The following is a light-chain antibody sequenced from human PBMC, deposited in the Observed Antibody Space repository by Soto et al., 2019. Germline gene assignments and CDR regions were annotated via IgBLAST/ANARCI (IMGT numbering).Light chain of an antibody. Sequence: DIQMTQSPSSLSASVGDRVTITCRASQSISSYLNWYQQKPGKAPKLLIYAASSLQSGVPSRFSGSVSGTDFTLTISSLQPEDFATYYCQQSYSALTIGPGTKVDDK. CDR2: AAS. CDR1: QSISSY. J-gene: IGKJ3*01. CDR3: QQSYSALT. V-gene: IGKV1-39*01.